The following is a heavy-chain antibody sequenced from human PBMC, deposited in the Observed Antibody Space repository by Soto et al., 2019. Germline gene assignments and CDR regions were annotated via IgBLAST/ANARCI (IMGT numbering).Heavy chain of an antibody. V-gene: IGHV1-2*04. Sequence: QVQLVQSGAEVKKPGASVKVSCKTSGYTFTDFYMHWVRQAPGQGLEWMGWINPNSGGTKYAQNFQGWFTMTRYTSISTAYMKLSRLRSDNTAVYYCATSRTSIAVAGETEYYFDYWGQGTLVTVSS. J-gene: IGHJ4*02. D-gene: IGHD6-19*01. CDR3: ATSRTSIAVAGETEYYFDY. CDR1: GYTFTDFY. CDR2: INPNSGGT.